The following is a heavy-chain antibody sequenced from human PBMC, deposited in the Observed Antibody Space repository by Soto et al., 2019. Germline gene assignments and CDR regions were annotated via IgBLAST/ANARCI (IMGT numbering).Heavy chain of an antibody. CDR2: INNSGST. D-gene: IGHD2-8*01. CDR1: GGSFSGYY. CDR3: ARGRLMVYAIPYYYYSGMDV. V-gene: IGHV4-34*01. Sequence: QVQLQQWGAGLLKPSETLSLTCAVYGGSFSGYYWSWIRQPPGKGLEWIGEINNSGSTNYNPSLKSRVTISVDTSKNQFSLKLSSVTAAYTAVYYCARGRLMVYAIPYYYYSGMDVWGQGTTVTVSS. J-gene: IGHJ6*02.